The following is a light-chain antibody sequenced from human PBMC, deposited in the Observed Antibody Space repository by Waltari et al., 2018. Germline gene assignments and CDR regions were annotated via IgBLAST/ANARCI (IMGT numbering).Light chain of an antibody. CDR2: DAS. CDR3: QQYNRWPPIT. Sequence: EVVMTPSPATLSVSPGERASLSCRASQSIATNLAWYQQKPGQPPRLLVYDASTRAPSIPARFKGSGSGTEFTLTISSLHSEDSAVYYCQQYNRWPPITFGQGTRLEI. CDR1: QSIATN. J-gene: IGKJ5*01. V-gene: IGKV3-15*01.